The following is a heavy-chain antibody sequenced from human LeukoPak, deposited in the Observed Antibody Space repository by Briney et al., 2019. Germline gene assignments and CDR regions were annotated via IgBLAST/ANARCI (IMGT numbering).Heavy chain of an antibody. Sequence: PGGSLRLSCAASGFTFSTYWMSWVRQAPGKGLEWLANIKQDGSEKYYVDSVKGRFTISRDNAKNSVYLQMNSLRAEDTAVYYCARAQGGSGSYYPYPFDYWGQGTLVTVSS. V-gene: IGHV3-7*01. CDR3: ARAQGGSGSYYPYPFDY. CDR2: IKQDGSEK. D-gene: IGHD1-26*01. CDR1: GFTFSTYW. J-gene: IGHJ4*02.